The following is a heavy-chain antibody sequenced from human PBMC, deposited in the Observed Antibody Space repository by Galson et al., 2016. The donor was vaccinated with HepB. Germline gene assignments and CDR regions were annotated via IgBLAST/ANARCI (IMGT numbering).Heavy chain of an antibody. CDR2: IDSAGDT. CDR1: GFIFSDYD. CDR3: ARALLGGGGGGSDTVAVPSAMDH. D-gene: IGHD2-2*01. J-gene: IGHJ4*02. Sequence: SLRLSCAASGFIFSDYDMHWVRQVTGKSLEWVSAIDSAGDTFYPGSVKGRFTISRENAKNSLYLQMNGLRAGDTAVYYCARALLGGGGGGSDTVAVPSAMDHWGQGTLVTVSS. V-gene: IGHV3-13*01.